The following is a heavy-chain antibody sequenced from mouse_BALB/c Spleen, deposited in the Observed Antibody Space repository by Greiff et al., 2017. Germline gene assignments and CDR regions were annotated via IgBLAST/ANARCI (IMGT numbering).Heavy chain of an antibody. CDR2: INPSTGYT. CDR3: ARVLSYWAMDY. V-gene: IGHV1-7*01. CDR1: GYTFTSYW. Sequence: QVQLQQSGAELAKPGASVKMSCKASGYTFTSYWMHWVKQRPGQGLEWIGYINPSTGYTEYNQKFKDKATLTADKSSSTAYMQLSSLTSEDSAVYYCARVLSYWAMDYWGQGTSVTVSS. J-gene: IGHJ4*01.